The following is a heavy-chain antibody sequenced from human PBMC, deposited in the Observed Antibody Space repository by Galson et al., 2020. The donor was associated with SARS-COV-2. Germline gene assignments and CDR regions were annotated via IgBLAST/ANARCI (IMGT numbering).Heavy chain of an antibody. V-gene: IGHV3-33*01. CDR2: IFYDGNYK. CDR3: ARREEDNKRRGLEH. D-gene: IGHD1-1*01. J-gene: IGHJ4*02. CDR1: GFTFSNYG. Sequence: GESLQISCAASGFTFSNYGMHWVRQAPGKGLEWVAVIFYDGNYKYYGDSVKGRFTISRDNSKNTVYLQMNSLTAEDTAVYYCARREEDNKRRGLEHWGQGILVTVSS.